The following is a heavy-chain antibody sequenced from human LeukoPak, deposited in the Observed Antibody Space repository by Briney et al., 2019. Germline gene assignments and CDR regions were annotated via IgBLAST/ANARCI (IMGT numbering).Heavy chain of an antibody. CDR1: GGSISSRTYY. CDR2: IYYSGST. J-gene: IGHJ4*02. CDR3: ASLRVPGDFDY. Sequence: PSETLSLTCTVSGGSISSRTYYWAWIRQPPGQGLEWIGNIYYSGSTYYNPSLKSRLTMSVDTSKHQFSLKLRSVTAADTAVYYCASLRVPGDFDYWGQGTLVTVSS. V-gene: IGHV4-39*01.